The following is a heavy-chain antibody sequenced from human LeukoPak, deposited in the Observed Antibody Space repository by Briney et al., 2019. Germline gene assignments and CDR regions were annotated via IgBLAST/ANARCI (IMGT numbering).Heavy chain of an antibody. CDR3: ARHMTEYSSSSFLGY. CDR2: IYPGDSDT. V-gene: IGHV5-51*01. CDR1: GYSFTSYW. J-gene: IGHJ4*02. D-gene: IGHD6-6*01. Sequence: GESLKISRKGSGYSFTSYWIGWVRPMPRKGLEWMGIIYPGDSDTRYSPSFQGQVTISADKSISTAYLQWSSLKASDTAMYYCARHMTEYSSSSFLGYWGQGTLVTVSS.